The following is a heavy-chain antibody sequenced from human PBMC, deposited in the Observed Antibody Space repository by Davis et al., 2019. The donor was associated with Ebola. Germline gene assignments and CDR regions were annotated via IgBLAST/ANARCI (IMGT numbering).Heavy chain of an antibody. CDR1: GYTFTSYA. CDR3: ARGLGYCSGGSCYWFDP. V-gene: IGHV1-3*01. CDR2: INAGNGNT. J-gene: IGHJ5*02. D-gene: IGHD2-15*01. Sequence: ASVKVSCKASGYTFTSYAMHWVRQAPGQRLEWMGWINAGNGNTKYSQKFQGRVTITRDTSASTAYMELSSLRSEDTAVYYCARGLGYCSGGSCYWFDPWDQGTLVTVSS.